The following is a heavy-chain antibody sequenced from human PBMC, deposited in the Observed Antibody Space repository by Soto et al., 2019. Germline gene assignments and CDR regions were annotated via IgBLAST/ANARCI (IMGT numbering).Heavy chain of an antibody. CDR3: ARDRLVYCSGGSCYPHYYYGMDV. D-gene: IGHD2-15*01. CDR2: ISAYNGNT. V-gene: IGHV1-18*01. J-gene: IGHJ6*02. Sequence: ASVKVSCKASGYTFTSYGISWVRQAPGQGLEWMGWISAYNGNTNYAQKLQGRVTMTTDTSTSTAYMELRSLRSDDTAVYYCARDRLVYCSGGSCYPHYYYGMDVWGQGTTVT. CDR1: GYTFTSYG.